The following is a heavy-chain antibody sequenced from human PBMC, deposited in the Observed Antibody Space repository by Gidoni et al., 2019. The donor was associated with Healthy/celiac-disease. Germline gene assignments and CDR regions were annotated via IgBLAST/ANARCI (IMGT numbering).Heavy chain of an antibody. CDR2: ISGSGGST. Sequence: EVQLVESGGGLVQPGGSLRLSCAAAGFTFSSHAMSWVRQAPGKGLEWVSAISGSGGSTYYADSVKGRFTISRDNSKNTLYLQMNSLRAEDTAVYYCAKEGPNRITMIVVVITGAFDIWGQGTMVTVSS. D-gene: IGHD3-22*01. J-gene: IGHJ3*02. CDR3: AKEGPNRITMIVVVITGAFDI. CDR1: GFTFSSHA. V-gene: IGHV3-23*04.